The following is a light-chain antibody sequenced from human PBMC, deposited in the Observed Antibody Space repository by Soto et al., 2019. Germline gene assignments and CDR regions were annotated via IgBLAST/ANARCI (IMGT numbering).Light chain of an antibody. CDR1: QSVSTNY. J-gene: IGKJ1*01. V-gene: IGKV3-20*01. CDR3: QQYGSSPPS. CDR2: GAS. Sequence: EIVLTQSPGTLSLSPGERATLSCRASQSVSTNYLAWYQRKPGQAPRLLIYGASSRATDIPNRFSGSGSGPDSTLTLTRLKAEDFAVYYCQQYGSSPPSFGQGTKVEIK.